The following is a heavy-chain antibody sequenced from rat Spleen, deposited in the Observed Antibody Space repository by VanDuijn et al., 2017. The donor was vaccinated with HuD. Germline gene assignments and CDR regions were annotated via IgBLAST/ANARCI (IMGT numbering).Heavy chain of an antibody. V-gene: IGHV2S12*01. CDR3: ARGDVASISPDGF. CDR1: GFSLTSNG. D-gene: IGHD1-2*01. CDR2: ISSDGTT. J-gene: IGHJ2*01. Sequence: QVQLKESGPGLVQPSQTLSLTCTVSGFSLTSNGVSWVRQPPGKGLEWITAISSDGTTYYNSPLKSRLSISRDTSKSQVFLKRNRRQPKDTALFYGARGDVASISPDGFGGKGVMVTVSS.